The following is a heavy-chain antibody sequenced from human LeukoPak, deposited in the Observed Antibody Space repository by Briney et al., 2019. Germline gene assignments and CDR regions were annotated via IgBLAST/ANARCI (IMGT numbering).Heavy chain of an antibody. CDR1: GYTFTGYY. CDR2: INPNSGGT. D-gene: IGHD3-16*02. CDR3: AGDYVWGGYRPNNWFDP. J-gene: IGHJ5*02. V-gene: IGHV1-2*02. Sequence: ASVKVSCKASGYTFTGYYMHWVRQAPGQGLEWMGWINPNSGGTNYAQKFQGRVTMTRDTSISTAYMELSRLRSDDTAVYYCAGDYVWGGYRPNNWFDPWGQGTLVTVSS.